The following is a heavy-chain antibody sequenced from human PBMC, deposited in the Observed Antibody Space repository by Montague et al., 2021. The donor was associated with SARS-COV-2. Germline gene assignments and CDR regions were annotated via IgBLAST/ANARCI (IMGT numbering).Heavy chain of an antibody. D-gene: IGHD5-12*01. V-gene: IGHV4-34*01. J-gene: IGHJ4*02. Sequence: SETLSLTCAVYGGSFSGYYWNWIRQPPGKGLEWIGEINHSGSTNXNPSLKSRVTISVDTSNNQFPLKLTSVTAADTAVYYCARGPTNNIGMVATRLDYWGQGTLVTVSS. CDR3: ARGPTNNIGMVATRLDY. CDR2: INHSGST. CDR1: GGSFSGYY.